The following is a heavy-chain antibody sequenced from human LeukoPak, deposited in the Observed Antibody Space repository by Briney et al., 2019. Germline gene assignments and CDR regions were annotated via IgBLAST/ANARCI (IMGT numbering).Heavy chain of an antibody. J-gene: IGHJ3*02. Sequence: VASVKVSCKASGGTFSSYAISWVRQAPGQGLEWMGGIIPIFGTANYAQKFQGRVTITADKSTSTAYMELSSLRSEDTAVYYCARGVYSAYYYDSSGYGAAFDIWGQGTMVTVSS. V-gene: IGHV1-69*06. D-gene: IGHD3-22*01. CDR1: GGTFSSYA. CDR3: ARGVYSAYYYDSSGYGAAFDI. CDR2: IIPIFGTA.